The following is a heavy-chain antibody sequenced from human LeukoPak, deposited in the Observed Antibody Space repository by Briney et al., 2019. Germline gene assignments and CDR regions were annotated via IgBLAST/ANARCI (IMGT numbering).Heavy chain of an antibody. J-gene: IGHJ4*02. D-gene: IGHD4-17*01. V-gene: IGHV3-48*01. Sequence: GGSLRLSCAASGFTFSSYSMNWVRQAPGKGLEWVSYISSSSSTIYYADSVKGRFTISRDNAKNSLYLQMYSLRAEDTAVYYCARVRTPGDFYLYYFDYWGQGTLVTVSS. CDR2: ISSSSSTI. CDR1: GFTFSSYS. CDR3: ARVRTPGDFYLYYFDY.